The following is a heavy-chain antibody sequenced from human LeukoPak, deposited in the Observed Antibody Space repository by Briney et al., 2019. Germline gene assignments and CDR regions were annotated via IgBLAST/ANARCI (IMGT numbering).Heavy chain of an antibody. CDR2: INHSGST. CDR1: GGSFSGYY. CDR3: ARGRRLVVPAARAGFDP. V-gene: IGHV4-34*01. Sequence: NSSETLSLTCAVYGGSFSGYYWSWIRQPPGKGLEWIGEINHSGSTNYNPSLKSRVTIDTSKNQFSLKLSSVTAADTAVYYCARGRRLVVPAARAGFDPWGQGTLVTVSS. J-gene: IGHJ5*02. D-gene: IGHD2-2*01.